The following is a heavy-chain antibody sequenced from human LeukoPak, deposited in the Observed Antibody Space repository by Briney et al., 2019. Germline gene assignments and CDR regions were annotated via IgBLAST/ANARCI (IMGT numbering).Heavy chain of an antibody. D-gene: IGHD3-22*01. CDR2: IYYSGSA. CDR3: ARARYDSSGYRFDY. V-gene: IGHV4-59*01. Sequence: SETLSLTCTVSGGSISSYYWSWIRQPPGKGLEWIGYIYYSGSANYNPSLKSRVTISVDTSKNQFSLKLSSVTAADTAVYYCARARYDSSGYRFDYWGQGTLVTVSS. J-gene: IGHJ4*02. CDR1: GGSISSYY.